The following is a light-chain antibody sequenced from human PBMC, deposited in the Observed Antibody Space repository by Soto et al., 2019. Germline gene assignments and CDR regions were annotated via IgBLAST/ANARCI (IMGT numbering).Light chain of an antibody. Sequence: EIVMTQSPATLSVSPGERATLSCRASQSVSSNLAWYQQKPGQAPRLLIYGASTRATGIPARFSGSGSGTDFTLTISSLQSEDFAVYYCQQSNNWPPWTFGQGTKVEMK. V-gene: IGKV3-15*01. CDR2: GAS. CDR1: QSVSSN. CDR3: QQSNNWPPWT. J-gene: IGKJ1*01.